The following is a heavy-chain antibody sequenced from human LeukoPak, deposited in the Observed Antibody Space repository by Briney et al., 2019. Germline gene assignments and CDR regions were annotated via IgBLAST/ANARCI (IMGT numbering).Heavy chain of an antibody. D-gene: IGHD5-24*01. J-gene: IGHJ4*02. V-gene: IGHV3-48*04. Sequence: GGSLRLSCAASGFTFNSYSMNWVRQAPGKGLEWVSYISSSSSTIYYADSVKGRFTISRDNAKNSLYLQMNSLRAEDTAVYYCARDVLEMATDYWGQGTLVTVSS. CDR3: ARDVLEMATDY. CDR2: ISSSSSTI. CDR1: GFTFNSYS.